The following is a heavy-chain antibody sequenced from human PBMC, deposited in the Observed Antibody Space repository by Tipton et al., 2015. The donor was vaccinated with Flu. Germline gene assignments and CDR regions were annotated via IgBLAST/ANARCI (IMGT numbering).Heavy chain of an antibody. Sequence: RSLRLSCAASGFTFDDYAMHWVRQAPGKGLEWVSGISWNSGSIGYADSVKGRFTISRDNAKNSLYLQMNSLRAEDTALYYCAKAPGDGYNLGAFDIWGQGTMVTVSS. CDR2: ISWNSGSI. J-gene: IGHJ3*02. CDR3: AKAPGDGYNLGAFDI. D-gene: IGHD5-24*01. V-gene: IGHV3-9*01. CDR1: GFTFDDYA.